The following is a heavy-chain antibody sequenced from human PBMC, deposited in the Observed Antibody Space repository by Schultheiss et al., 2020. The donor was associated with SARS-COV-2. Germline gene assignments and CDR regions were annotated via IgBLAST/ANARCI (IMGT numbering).Heavy chain of an antibody. J-gene: IGHJ4*02. V-gene: IGHV3-9*01. CDR2: ISWNSGSI. CDR3: AKVGYYDFWSGYLLDY. CDR1: GFTFDDYA. Sequence: GGSLRLSCAASGFTFDDYAMHWVRQAPGKGLEWVSGISWNSGSIGYADSVKGRFTISRDNAKNSLYLQMNSLRAEDTAVYYCAKVGYYDFWSGYLLDYWGQGTLVTVSS. D-gene: IGHD3-3*01.